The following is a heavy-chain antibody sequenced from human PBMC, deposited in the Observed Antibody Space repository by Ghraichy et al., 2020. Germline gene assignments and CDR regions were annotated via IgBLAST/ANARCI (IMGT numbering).Heavy chain of an antibody. CDR2: IYHSGST. D-gene: IGHD4-11*01. CDR1: GGSISSGGYS. V-gene: IGHV4-30-2*01. CDR3: ARARLHGRHFDY. J-gene: IGHJ4*02. Sequence: SETLSLTCAVSGGSISSGGYSWSWIRQPPGKGLEWIGYIYHSGSTYYNPSLKSRVTISVDRSKNQFSLKLSSVTAADTAVYYCARARLHGRHFDYWGQGTLVTVSS.